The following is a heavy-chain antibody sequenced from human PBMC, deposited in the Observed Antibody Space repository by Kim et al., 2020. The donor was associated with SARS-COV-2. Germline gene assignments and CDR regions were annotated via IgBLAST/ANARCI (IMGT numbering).Heavy chain of an antibody. V-gene: IGHV1-69*13. CDR1: GGTFSSYA. CDR3: ARGGASYSSSWYYYYGMDV. Sequence: SVKVSCKASGGTFSSYAISWVRQAPGQGLEWMGGIIPIFGTANYAQKFQGRVTITADESTSTAYMELSSQRSEDTAVYYCARGGASYSSSWYYYYGMDVWGQGTTVTVSS. CDR2: IIPIFGTA. D-gene: IGHD6-13*01. J-gene: IGHJ6*02.